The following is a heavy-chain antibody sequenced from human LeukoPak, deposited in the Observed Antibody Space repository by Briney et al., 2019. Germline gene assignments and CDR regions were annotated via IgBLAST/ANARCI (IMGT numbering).Heavy chain of an antibody. CDR2: IKQDGSEK. D-gene: IGHD1-26*01. J-gene: IGHJ5*02. V-gene: IGHV3-7*01. Sequence: GGSLRLSCAASGFTFSSYWMSWVRQAPGKGLEWVANIKQDGSEKYYVDSVKGRFTISRDNAKNSLYLQMNSLRAEDTAVYYCARDGEVGVGRWFDPWGQGTLVTVSS. CDR3: ARDGEVGVGRWFDP. CDR1: GFTFSSYW.